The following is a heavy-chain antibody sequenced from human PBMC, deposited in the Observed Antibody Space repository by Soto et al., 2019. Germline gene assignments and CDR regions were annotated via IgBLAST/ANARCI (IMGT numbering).Heavy chain of an antibody. J-gene: IGHJ4*02. CDR2: INAGHGDT. CDR3: ARGSGYYLIDDY. V-gene: IGHV1-3*01. Sequence: GASVKVSCKASGYTFTGNSMHLVRHAHGQRLEWMGWINAGHGDTKYSQKFQGRVTITRDTSASTAYMELSSLRSEDTAVYYCARGSGYYLIDDYWGQGTLVTVFS. CDR1: GYTFTGNS. D-gene: IGHD3-22*01.